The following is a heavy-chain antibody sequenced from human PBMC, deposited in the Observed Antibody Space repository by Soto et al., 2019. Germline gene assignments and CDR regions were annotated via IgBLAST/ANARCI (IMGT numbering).Heavy chain of an antibody. CDR2: MRADGLKK. Sequence: EVQLVESGGGLVQPGGSLRLSCAASGFSSSGYWMSWVRQAPGKGLEWVAKMRADGLKKSYADSVKGRFTISRDNPKNSLYLQMHNLRAKDTAVYYCARDLLLERVSTNYFYYWGPGTLVTVSS. V-gene: IGHV3-7*01. CDR1: GFSSSGYW. D-gene: IGHD1-1*01. CDR3: ARDLLLERVSTNYFYY. J-gene: IGHJ4*02.